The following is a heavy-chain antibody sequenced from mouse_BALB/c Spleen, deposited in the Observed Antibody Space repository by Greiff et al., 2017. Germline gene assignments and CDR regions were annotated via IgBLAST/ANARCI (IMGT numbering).Heavy chain of an antibody. CDR1: GYNFTSYW. CDR3: AREGNYYGSSPDY. Sequence: QVQLQQPGAELVKPGTSVKLSCKASGYNFTSYWINWVKLRPGQGLEWIGDIYPGSGSTNYNEKFKSKATLTVATSSSTAYMQLSSLASEDSALYYCAREGNYYGSSPDYWGQGTTRTGSS. J-gene: IGHJ2*01. D-gene: IGHD1-1*01. V-gene: IGHV1-55*01. CDR2: IYPGSGST.